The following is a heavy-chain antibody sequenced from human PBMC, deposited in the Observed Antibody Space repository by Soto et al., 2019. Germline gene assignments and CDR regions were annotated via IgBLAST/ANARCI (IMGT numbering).Heavy chain of an antibody. CDR3: ARTYYDILTGYYKPPLNYYYYGMDV. V-gene: IGHV3-11*06. J-gene: IGHJ6*02. Sequence: QVQLVESGGGLVKPGGSLRLSCAASGFTFSDYYMSWIRQAPGNGLEWVSYISSSSSYTNYADSVKGRFTISRDNAKNSLYLQMKSLRAEDTAVYYCARTYYDILTGYYKPPLNYYYYGMDVWGQGTTVTVSS. CDR1: GFTFSDYY. D-gene: IGHD3-9*01. CDR2: ISSSSSYT.